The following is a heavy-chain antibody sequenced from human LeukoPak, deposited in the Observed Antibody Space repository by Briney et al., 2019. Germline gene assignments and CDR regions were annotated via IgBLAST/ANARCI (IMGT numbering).Heavy chain of an antibody. D-gene: IGHD2-2*02. CDR3: ARVIPQDAFDI. CDR2: VYHSGST. CDR1: GGSISSSYW. J-gene: IGHJ3*02. V-gene: IGHV4-4*02. Sequence: SETLSLTCAVSGGSISSSYWWSWIRQPPGKGLEWIGEVYHSGSTNYNLSLKSRVTISVDKSKNQFSLKLNSVTAADTAVYYCARVIPQDAFDIWGQGTMVTVSP.